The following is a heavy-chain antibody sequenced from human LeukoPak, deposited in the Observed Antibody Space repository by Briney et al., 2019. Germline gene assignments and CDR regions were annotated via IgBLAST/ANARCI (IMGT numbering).Heavy chain of an antibody. J-gene: IGHJ4*02. D-gene: IGHD3-22*01. CDR1: GDSVSSKSAA. V-gene: IGHV6-1*01. CDR2: TYYRSKWYN. CDR3: AREGEAYYYDSSGYYHLDY. Sequence: SQTLSLTCAISGDSVSSKSAAWNWIRQSPSRGLEWLGRTYYRSKWYNDYAVSVKSRITINPDTSKNQFSLQLNSVTPEDTAVYYCAREGEAYYYDSSGYYHLDYWGQGTLVTVSS.